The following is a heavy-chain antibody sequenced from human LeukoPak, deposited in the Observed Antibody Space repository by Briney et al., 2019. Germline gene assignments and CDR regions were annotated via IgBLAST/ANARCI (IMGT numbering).Heavy chain of an antibody. J-gene: IGHJ6*02. CDR1: GGTFSSYA. Sequence: GASVKVSCKASGGTFSSYAISWVRQAPGQGLEWMGRIIPILGIANYAQKFQGRVTITADKSTSTAYMELRSLRSDDTAVYYCARRFYGSGSISYGMDVWGQGTTVTVSS. D-gene: IGHD3-10*01. V-gene: IGHV1-69*04. CDR2: IIPILGIA. CDR3: ARRFYGSGSISYGMDV.